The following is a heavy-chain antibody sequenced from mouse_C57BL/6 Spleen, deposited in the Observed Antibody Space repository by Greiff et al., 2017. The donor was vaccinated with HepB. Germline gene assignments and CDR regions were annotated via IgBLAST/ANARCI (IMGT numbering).Heavy chain of an antibody. J-gene: IGHJ2*01. D-gene: IGHD1-1*01. CDR1: GYTFTDYE. CDR2: IDPETGGT. CDR3: TRFITTVVNDY. V-gene: IGHV1-15*01. Sequence: QVHVKQSGAELVRPGASVTLSCKASGYTFTDYEMHWVKQTPVHGLEWIGAIDPETGGTAYNQKFKGKAILTADKSSSTAYMEIRSLTSEDSAVYYCTRFITTVVNDYWGQGTTLTVSS.